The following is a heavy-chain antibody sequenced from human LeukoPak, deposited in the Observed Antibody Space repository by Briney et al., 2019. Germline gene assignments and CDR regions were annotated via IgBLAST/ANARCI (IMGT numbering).Heavy chain of an antibody. D-gene: IGHD6-13*01. CDR2: INPNSGGT. Sequence: ASVKVSCKASGYTFTGYYMHWVRQAPGQGLEWMGRINPNSGGTNYEQKFQGRVTMTRDTSISTAYMELSRLRSDDTAVYYCARGYSSSWYDWYFDLWGRGTLVTVSS. V-gene: IGHV1-2*06. CDR3: ARGYSSSWYDWYFDL. CDR1: GYTFTGYY. J-gene: IGHJ2*01.